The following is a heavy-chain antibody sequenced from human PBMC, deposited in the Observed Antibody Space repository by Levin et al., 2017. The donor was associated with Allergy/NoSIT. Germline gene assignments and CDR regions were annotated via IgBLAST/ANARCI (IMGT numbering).Heavy chain of an antibody. Sequence: ASVKVSCKASGYTFTGYYMHWVRQAPGQGLEWMGWINPNSGGTNYAQKFQGRVTMTRDTSISTAYMELSRLRSDDTAVYYCARDQLYYDSSGYYDNWFDPWGQGTLVTVSS. CDR2: INPNSGGT. CDR3: ARDQLYYDSSGYYDNWFDP. V-gene: IGHV1-2*02. J-gene: IGHJ5*02. CDR1: GYTFTGYY. D-gene: IGHD3-22*01.